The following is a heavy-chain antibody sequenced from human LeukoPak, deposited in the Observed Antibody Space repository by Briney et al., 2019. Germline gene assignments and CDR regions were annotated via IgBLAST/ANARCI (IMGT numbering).Heavy chain of an antibody. CDR3: AREGQAVAGSFDY. CDR1: GYTFTSYA. Sequence: ASVTVSFKASGYTFTSYAVHWVRQAPGQRLEWMGWINAGNGNTKYSQKFQGRVTITRDTTASTAYMELSSLRSEDTAVYYCAREGQAVAGSFDYWGQGTLVTVSS. D-gene: IGHD6-19*01. V-gene: IGHV1-3*01. J-gene: IGHJ4*02. CDR2: INAGNGNT.